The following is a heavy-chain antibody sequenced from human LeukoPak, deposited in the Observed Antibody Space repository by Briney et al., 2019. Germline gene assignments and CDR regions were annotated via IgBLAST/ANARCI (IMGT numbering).Heavy chain of an antibody. J-gene: IGHJ6*03. D-gene: IGHD4-17*01. CDR1: GYTFTSYG. CDR2: ISAYNGNT. V-gene: IGHV1-18*01. CDR3: ARGDGDYYYYYYMDV. Sequence: ASVKVSCKASGYTFTSYGISWVRQAPGQGLEWMGWISAYNGNTNYAQKLQGRVTMTTDTSTSTAYMGLRSLRSDDTAVYYCARGDGDYYYYYYMDVWGKGTTVTVSS.